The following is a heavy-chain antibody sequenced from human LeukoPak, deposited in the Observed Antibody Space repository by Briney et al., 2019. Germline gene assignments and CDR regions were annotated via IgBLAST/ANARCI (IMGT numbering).Heavy chain of an antibody. CDR1: GGTFSSYA. V-gene: IGHV1-69*05. Sequence: SVKVSCKASGGTFSSYAISWVRQAPGQGLEWMGRIIPIFGTANYAQKFQGRVTITTDESTSTAYVELSSLRSEDTAVYYCARDSYYYDSSGYYVSDYWGQGTLVTVSS. CDR3: ARDSYYYDSSGYYVSDY. D-gene: IGHD3-22*01. CDR2: IIPIFGTA. J-gene: IGHJ4*02.